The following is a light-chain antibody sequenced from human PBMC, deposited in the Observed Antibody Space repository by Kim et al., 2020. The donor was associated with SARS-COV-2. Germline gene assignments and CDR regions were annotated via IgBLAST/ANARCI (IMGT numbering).Light chain of an antibody. CDR3: QTWDSSTAV. CDR1: DLENKY. V-gene: IGLV3-1*01. Sequence: SVSPGQTATISCSGGDLENKYICWYQQKAGQSPVMIIYQDSKRPSGIPERFSGSSSGNTATLAISGTQAMDEADYYCQTWDSSTAVFGGGTQLTVL. CDR2: QDS. J-gene: IGLJ3*02.